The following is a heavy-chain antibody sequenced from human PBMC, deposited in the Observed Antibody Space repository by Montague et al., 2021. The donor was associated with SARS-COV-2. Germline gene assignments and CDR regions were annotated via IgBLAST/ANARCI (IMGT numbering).Heavy chain of an antibody. CDR3: ARGVLYGSGSYEWFDP. CDR2: INWNGDST. D-gene: IGHD3-10*01. J-gene: IGHJ5*02. CDR1: GFTFDDYG. Sequence: SLSLSCAASGFTFDDYGMSWVRQAPGKGLQWVSGINWNGDSTTYXDSVKGRFTISRDNAKNSLYLQMNSLRAEDTALYHCARGVLYGSGSYEWFDPWGQGTLVTVSS. V-gene: IGHV3-20*01.